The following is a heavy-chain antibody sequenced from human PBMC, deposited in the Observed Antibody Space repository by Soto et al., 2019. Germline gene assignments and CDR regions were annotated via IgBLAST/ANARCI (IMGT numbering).Heavy chain of an antibody. V-gene: IGHV4-4*02. CDR3: ARSIAARLGWKGHMDV. CDR1: SGSISSSNW. Sequence: QLQLQESGPGLVKPSGTLSLTCAVSSGSISSSNWWSWVRQPPGKGLEWIGEIYHSGSTNYNPSLKSRVTISVDKSKNQFSLKLSSVTAADTAVYYCARSIAARLGWKGHMDVWGKGTTVTVSS. CDR2: IYHSGST. J-gene: IGHJ6*03. D-gene: IGHD6-6*01.